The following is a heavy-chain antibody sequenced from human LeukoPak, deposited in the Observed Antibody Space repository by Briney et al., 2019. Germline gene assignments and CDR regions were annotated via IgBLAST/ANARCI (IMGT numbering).Heavy chain of an antibody. CDR3: ARDHDYGGNSDYYYGMDV. CDR2: ISYDGSNK. Sequence: GGSLRLSCAASGFTFSSYAMHWVRQAPGKGLEWVAVISYDGSNKYYADSVKGRFTISRDNSKNTLYLQMNGLRAEDTAVYYCARDHDYGGNSDYYYGMDVWGQGTTVTVSS. V-gene: IGHV3-30*04. J-gene: IGHJ6*02. D-gene: IGHD4-23*01. CDR1: GFTFSSYA.